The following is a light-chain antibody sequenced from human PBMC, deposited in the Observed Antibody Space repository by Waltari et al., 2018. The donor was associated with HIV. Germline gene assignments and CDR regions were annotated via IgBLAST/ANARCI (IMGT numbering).Light chain of an antibody. J-gene: IGLJ3*02. V-gene: IGLV10-54*01. Sequence: QAGLTQPPSVSKGLRQTATLTCTGNSNNIGNQGAAWLQQHQGHPPKLLPYRNNNRPSGISERLSASRSGNTASLTITGLQPEDEADYYCSAWDSSLSAWVFGGGTELTVL. CDR1: SNNIGNQG. CDR3: SAWDSSLSAWV. CDR2: RNN.